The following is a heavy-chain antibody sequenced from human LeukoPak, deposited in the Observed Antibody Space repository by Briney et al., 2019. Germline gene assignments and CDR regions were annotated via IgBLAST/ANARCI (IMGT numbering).Heavy chain of an antibody. Sequence: SVKASCKASGGTFSSYAISWVRQAPGQGLEWMGGIIPIFGTANYAQKFQGRVTITADESTSTAYMELSSLRSEDTAVYYCARNLRFLDYWHFDLWGRGTLVTVSS. D-gene: IGHD3-3*01. CDR1: GGTFSSYA. CDR2: IIPIFGTA. J-gene: IGHJ2*01. V-gene: IGHV1-69*13. CDR3: ARNLRFLDYWHFDL.